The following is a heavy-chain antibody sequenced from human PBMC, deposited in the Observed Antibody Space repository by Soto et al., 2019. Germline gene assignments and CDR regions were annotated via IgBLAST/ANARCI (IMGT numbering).Heavy chain of an antibody. V-gene: IGHV1-69*13. CDR1: GGTFSSYA. CDR3: ARAGIWSGYYLGFNWFDP. CDR2: IIPIFGTA. D-gene: IGHD3-3*01. J-gene: IGHJ5*02. Sequence: SVKVSCTASGGTFSSYAISWVRQAPGQGLEWMGGIIPIFGTANYAQKFQGRVTITADESTSTAYMELSSLRSEDTAVYYCARAGIWSGYYLGFNWFDPWGQGTLVTVSS.